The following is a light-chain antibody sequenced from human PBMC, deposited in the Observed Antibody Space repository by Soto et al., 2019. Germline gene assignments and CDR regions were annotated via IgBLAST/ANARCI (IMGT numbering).Light chain of an antibody. J-gene: IGKJ1*01. Sequence: EIVLTQSPGTLSVSPGEGATLSCRASQSVSSNLAWYQQKPGQAPRLLIYGVSTRATGIPARFSGSGSGTEFTLTISSLQSEDFAVYYCQQYNNWRTFGQGTKVDIK. V-gene: IGKV3-15*01. CDR2: GVS. CDR3: QQYNNWRT. CDR1: QSVSSN.